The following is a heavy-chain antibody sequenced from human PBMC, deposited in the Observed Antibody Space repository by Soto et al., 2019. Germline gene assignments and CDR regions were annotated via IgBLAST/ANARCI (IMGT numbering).Heavy chain of an antibody. J-gene: IGHJ5*02. D-gene: IGHD6-13*01. Sequence: QVQLQESGPGLVKPSGTLSLTCAVSGGSISSSYWWSWVRQPPVKGLEWIGDIYHSGNTNYNPSLKSRVTISVDKSKNQFSLNLSSVTAADTAVYYCARVIAAAVHWFDPWGQGTLVTVSS. CDR1: GGSISSSYW. CDR3: ARVIAAAVHWFDP. V-gene: IGHV4-4*02. CDR2: IYHSGNT.